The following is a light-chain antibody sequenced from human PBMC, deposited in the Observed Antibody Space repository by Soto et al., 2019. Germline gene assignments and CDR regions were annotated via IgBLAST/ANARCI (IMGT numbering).Light chain of an antibody. CDR3: SSYAGSNTDYV. CDR2: EVS. CDR1: SSDVGGYNY. J-gene: IGLJ1*01. V-gene: IGLV2-8*01. Sequence: QYALTQPPSASGSPGQSVTISCTGTSSDVGGYNYVSWYQQHPGKVPKLMIYEVSKRPSGVPDRFSGSKSGNTASLTVSGLQAEDEADYYHSSYAGSNTDYVFGTGTKVTVL.